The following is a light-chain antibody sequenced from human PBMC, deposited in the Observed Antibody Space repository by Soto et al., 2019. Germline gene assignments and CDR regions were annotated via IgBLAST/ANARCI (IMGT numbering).Light chain of an antibody. V-gene: IGKV3-15*01. CDR2: GAS. Sequence: EIVMTQSPATLSVSPGERATLSCRASQSVSSNLAWYQQKPGQAPRLLIYGASTRATGIPARFSGSGSGTEFTPTIISLQYVEVAAYYCQQHNNWPPWTFGQGTKVEIK. CDR1: QSVSSN. J-gene: IGKJ1*01. CDR3: QQHNNWPPWT.